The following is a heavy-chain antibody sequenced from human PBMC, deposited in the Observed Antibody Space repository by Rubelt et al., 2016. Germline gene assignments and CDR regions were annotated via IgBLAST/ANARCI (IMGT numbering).Heavy chain of an antibody. CDR1: A. CDR2: INAGNGNT. CDR3: ARGRMIYDFWSDYYPDEIDY. J-gene: IGHJ4*02. V-gene: IGHV1-3*01. Sequence: AMHWVRQAPGQRLEWMGWINAGNGNTKYSQKFQGRVTITRDTSASTAYMELSSLRSEDTAVYYCARGRMIYDFWSDYYPDEIDYWGQGTLVTVSS. D-gene: IGHD3-3*01.